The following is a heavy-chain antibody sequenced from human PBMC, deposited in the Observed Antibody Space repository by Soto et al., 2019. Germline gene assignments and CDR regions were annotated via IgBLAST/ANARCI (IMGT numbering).Heavy chain of an antibody. D-gene: IGHD6-13*01. CDR2: IVPIRRAA. V-gene: IGHV1-69*01. CDR3: VRDSGAKLSSS. J-gene: IGHJ4*02. CDR1: GGTFSSYR. Sequence: QVQLVQSGAEVKKTGSSVRVSCKASGGTFSSYRLNWLRQAPGHGLEWVGGIVPIRRAAEYAQGFQGRVTITADETTRTSYMALRSLKSQATAVYYCVRDSGAKLSSSWGQGTLVTVSS.